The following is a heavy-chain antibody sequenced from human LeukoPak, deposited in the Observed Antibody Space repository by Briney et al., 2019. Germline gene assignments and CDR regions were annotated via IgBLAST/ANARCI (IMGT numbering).Heavy chain of an antibody. CDR3: ARAQFSQYYYDSSGYSRLYYFDY. V-gene: IGHV1-2*02. J-gene: IGHJ4*02. CDR2: INPNSGGT. D-gene: IGHD3-22*01. Sequence: ASVKVSCKASGYTFTGYYMHWVRQAPGQGLEWMGWINPNSGGTNYAQKFQGRVTMTRDTSISTAYMELSRLRSDDTAVYYCARAQFSQYYYDSSGYSRLYYFDYWGQGTLVTVSS. CDR1: GYTFTGYY.